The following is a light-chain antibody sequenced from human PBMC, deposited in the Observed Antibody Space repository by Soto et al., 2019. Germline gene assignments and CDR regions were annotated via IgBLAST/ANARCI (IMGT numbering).Light chain of an antibody. CDR2: DAS. CDR1: LSVDSS. CDR3: QRGRT. J-gene: IGKJ2*01. Sequence: EIVLTNSPATLSLSPGERATLSCRASLSVDSSLAWHQQKPGQAPRLLIYDASIRATGIPARFSGSGSGTDFTLTISCLEPEDFAVYYCQRGRTFGQGTRLEI. V-gene: IGKV3-11*01.